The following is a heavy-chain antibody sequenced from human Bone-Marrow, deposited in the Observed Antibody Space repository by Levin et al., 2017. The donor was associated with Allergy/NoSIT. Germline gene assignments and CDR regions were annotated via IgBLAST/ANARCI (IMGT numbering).Heavy chain of an antibody. Sequence: ASVKVSCKASGYTFTSYYMHWVRQAPGQGLEWMGIINPSGGSTSYAQKFQGRVTMTRDTSTSTVYMELSSLRSEDTAVYYCAINDIAVAGTDSVGGDYWGQGTLVTVSS. J-gene: IGHJ4*02. CDR2: INPSGGST. D-gene: IGHD6-19*01. V-gene: IGHV1-46*03. CDR1: GYTFTSYY. CDR3: AINDIAVAGTDSVGGDY.